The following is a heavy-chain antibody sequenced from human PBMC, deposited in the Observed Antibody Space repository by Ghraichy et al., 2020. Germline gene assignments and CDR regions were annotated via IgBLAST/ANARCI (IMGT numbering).Heavy chain of an antibody. J-gene: IGHJ4*02. CDR3: ARPGITGTTSPFDY. V-gene: IGHV4-59*08. CDR1: GGSISSYF. CDR2: LHHSGST. Sequence: ESLNISCTVSGGSISSYFWSWIRQPPGKVLEWIGDLHHSGSTNYNPSLKSRVTISIDTTKNQFSLKLRSVTAADTAVYYCARPGITGTTSPFDYWGQGTLVTVSS. D-gene: IGHD1-20*01.